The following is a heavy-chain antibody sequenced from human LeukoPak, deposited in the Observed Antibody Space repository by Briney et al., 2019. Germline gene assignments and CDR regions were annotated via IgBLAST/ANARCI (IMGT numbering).Heavy chain of an antibody. Sequence: SETLSLTCTVSGGSISSYYWSWIRQPAGKGQEWIGRIYTSGSTNYNPSLKSRVTMSVDTSKNQFSLKLSSVTAADTAVYYCARDVRRSGAFSLYYYYYYMDVWGKGTTVTVSS. V-gene: IGHV4-4*07. D-gene: IGHD6-25*01. CDR1: GGSISSYY. J-gene: IGHJ6*03. CDR3: ARDVRRSGAFSLYYYYYYMDV. CDR2: IYTSGST.